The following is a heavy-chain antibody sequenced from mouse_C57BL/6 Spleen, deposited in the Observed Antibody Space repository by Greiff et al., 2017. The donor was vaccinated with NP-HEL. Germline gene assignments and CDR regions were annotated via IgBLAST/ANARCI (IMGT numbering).Heavy chain of an antibody. Sequence: EVKVVESGGGLVKPGGSLKLSCAASGFTFSSYAMSWVRQTPEKRLEWVATISDGGSYTYYPDNVKGRFTISRDNAKNNLYLQMSHLKSEDTAMYYCARDGQLRLAWFAYWGQGTLVTVSA. CDR3: ARDGQLRLAWFAY. V-gene: IGHV5-4*01. D-gene: IGHD3-2*02. CDR2: ISDGGSYT. CDR1: GFTFSSYA. J-gene: IGHJ3*01.